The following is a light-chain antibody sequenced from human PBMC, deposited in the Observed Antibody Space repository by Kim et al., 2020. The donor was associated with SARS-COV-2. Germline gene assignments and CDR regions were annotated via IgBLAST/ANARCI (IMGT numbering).Light chain of an antibody. CDR2: KDS. CDR1: ALPKQY. Sequence: SYELTQPPSVSVSPGQTARITCSGDALPKQYAYWYQQKPGQAPVLVIYKDSERPSGIPERFSGSSSGTTVTLTISGVQAEDEADYYCQSADSSGTYPDWVFGGETQLTVL. J-gene: IGLJ3*02. CDR3: QSADSSGTYPDWV. V-gene: IGLV3-25*03.